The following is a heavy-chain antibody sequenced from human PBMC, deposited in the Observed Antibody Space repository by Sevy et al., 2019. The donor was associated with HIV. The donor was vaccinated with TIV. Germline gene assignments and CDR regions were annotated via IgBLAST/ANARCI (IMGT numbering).Heavy chain of an antibody. J-gene: IGHJ3*01. Sequence: GGALRLSCAASGFTFSRYGMHWVRQAPGKGLEWVAFIRYDGSTKYYAESVKGRFIISRDNSKDTLYLQMNSLRGDDTSLYYCAKGLGMVQGALLSDDVWGHGTMVTVS. CDR1: GFTFSRYG. D-gene: IGHD3-10*01. V-gene: IGHV3-30*02. CDR2: IRYDGSTK. CDR3: AKGLGMVQGALLSDDV.